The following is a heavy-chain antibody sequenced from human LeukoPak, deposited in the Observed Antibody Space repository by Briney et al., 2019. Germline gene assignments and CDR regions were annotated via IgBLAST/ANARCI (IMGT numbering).Heavy chain of an antibody. CDR1: GFTFSSYW. CDR3: VKSVGGIDY. CDR2: INTDGSST. D-gene: IGHD3-16*01. J-gene: IGHJ4*02. Sequence: PGGSLRLSCAASGFTFSSYWMHWVRQAPGKGLVWVSRINTDGSSTSYADSVKGRFTISRDNAKNTVYLQMNSLRAEDTAVYYCVKSVGGIDYWGQGTLVTVS. V-gene: IGHV3-74*01.